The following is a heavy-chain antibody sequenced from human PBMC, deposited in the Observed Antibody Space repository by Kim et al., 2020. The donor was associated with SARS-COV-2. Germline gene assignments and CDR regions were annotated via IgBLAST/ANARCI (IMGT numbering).Heavy chain of an antibody. D-gene: IGHD2-2*01. Sequence: NTNYSQSIQGRGTITRDTSANTAYMELSSLGSEDTAVYYCAIEFSASTFDYWGQGTLVTVSS. J-gene: IGHJ4*02. CDR2: NT. V-gene: IGHV1-3*01. CDR3: AIEFSASTFDY.